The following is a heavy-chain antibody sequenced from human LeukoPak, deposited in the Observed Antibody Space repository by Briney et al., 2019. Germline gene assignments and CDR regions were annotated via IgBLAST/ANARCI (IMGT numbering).Heavy chain of an antibody. D-gene: IGHD2-2*01. CDR2: IYYSGST. V-gene: IGHV4-31*03. CDR1: GGSLSSSGYY. Sequence: SQTLSLTCTVSGGSLSSSGYYWSWTRQHPGKGLEWFGYIYYSGSTYYNPSLKSRVTISVDTSRNQFSLKLSSVTAADTAVYYCARTGYQLLVRGAFDIWGQGTMVTVSS. CDR3: ARTGYQLLVRGAFDI. J-gene: IGHJ3*02.